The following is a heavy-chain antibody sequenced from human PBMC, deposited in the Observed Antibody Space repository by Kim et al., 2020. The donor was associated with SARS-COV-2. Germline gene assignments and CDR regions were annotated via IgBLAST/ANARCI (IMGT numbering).Heavy chain of an antibody. CDR1: GGSINNYY. J-gene: IGHJ5*02. CDR3: ARVPATHLGNWFDP. CDR2: IFYTGTT. D-gene: IGHD1-26*01. V-gene: IGHV4-59*01. Sequence: SETLSLTCSVSGGSINNYYWSWIRQPPGKGLEWVGYIFYTGTTNYNPSLKSRVTISVDTSRTHFSLKLSSVTAADTAVYYCARVPATHLGNWFDPWGQGTLVTVSS.